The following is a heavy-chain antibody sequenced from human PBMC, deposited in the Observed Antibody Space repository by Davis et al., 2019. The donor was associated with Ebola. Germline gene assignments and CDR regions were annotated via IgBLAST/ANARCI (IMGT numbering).Heavy chain of an antibody. J-gene: IGHJ5*02. CDR3: ARGLLWLGESPLNWFDP. D-gene: IGHD3-10*01. CDR1: GGSIGSSNW. V-gene: IGHV4-4*02. Sequence: MPSETLSLTCAVSGGSIGSSNWWSSFRLPPPXFLXFLFVFFLSLCTNYNPSLKRRVTISVDKSKNQFSLKLSSVTAADTAVSYCARGLLWLGESPLNWFDPWGQGTVVTVSS. CDR2: FFLSLCT.